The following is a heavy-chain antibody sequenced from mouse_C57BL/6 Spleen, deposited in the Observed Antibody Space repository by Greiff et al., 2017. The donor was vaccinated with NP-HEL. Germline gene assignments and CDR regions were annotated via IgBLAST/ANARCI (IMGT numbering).Heavy chain of an antibody. CDR2: IYPGSGST. V-gene: IGHV1-55*01. CDR3: ARYYYGIWYFDV. CDR1: GYTFTSYW. D-gene: IGHD1-1*01. Sequence: QVQLQQPGAELVKPGASVKMSCKASGYTFTSYWITWVKQRPGQGLEWIGDIYPGSGSTNYNEKFTSKATLTVDTSSSTAYMQLSSLTSEDSAVYYCARYYYGIWYFDVWGTGTTVTVSS. J-gene: IGHJ1*03.